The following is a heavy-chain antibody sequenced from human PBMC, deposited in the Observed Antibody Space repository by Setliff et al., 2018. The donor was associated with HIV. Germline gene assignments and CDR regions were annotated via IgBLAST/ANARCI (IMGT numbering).Heavy chain of an antibody. CDR1: GGTFSSYA. V-gene: IGHV1-69*10. CDR2: IIPILGIA. J-gene: IGHJ4*02. D-gene: IGHD3-9*01. Sequence: GASVKVSCKASGGTFSSYAISWVRQAPGQGLEWMGGIIPILGIANYAQKFQGRVTITADKSTSTAYMELSSLRSEDTAVYYCASAPYDLLTGYYQDWGQGTLVTVSS. CDR3: ASAPYDLLTGYYQD.